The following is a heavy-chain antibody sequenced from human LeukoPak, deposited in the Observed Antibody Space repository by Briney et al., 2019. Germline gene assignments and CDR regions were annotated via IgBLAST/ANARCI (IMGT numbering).Heavy chain of an antibody. CDR1: GFTFSSYAMTFSSYA. V-gene: IGHV3-23*01. CDR3: AKGIEYSNSWTFDY. CDR2: ISNTGRST. Sequence: GGSLRLSCAASGFTFSSYAMTFSSYAMSWVRQAPGKGLEWVSAISNTGRSTYYADSVKGRCTISKDNSKNTVFLQINSLRAEDTAVYYCAKGIEYSNSWTFDYWGQGTLVTVSS. D-gene: IGHD6-13*01. J-gene: IGHJ4*02.